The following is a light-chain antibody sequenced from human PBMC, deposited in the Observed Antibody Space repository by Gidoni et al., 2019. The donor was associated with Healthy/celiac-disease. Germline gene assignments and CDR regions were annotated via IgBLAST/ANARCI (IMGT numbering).Light chain of an antibody. CDR1: QGISSY. Sequence: VIWIPQSPSLLSASTGDRVTISRRMCQGISSYLAWYQQKPGKAPELLIYAASTLQSGVPSRFSGSGSGTDFTLTISCLQSEDFATYYCQQYYSFPRTFGQGTKVEIK. V-gene: IGKV1D-8*03. CDR2: AAS. J-gene: IGKJ1*01. CDR3: QQYYSFPRT.